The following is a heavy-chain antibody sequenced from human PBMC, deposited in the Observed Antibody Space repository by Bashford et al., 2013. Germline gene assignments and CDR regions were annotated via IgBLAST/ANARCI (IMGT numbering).Heavy chain of an antibody. Sequence: ASVKGSPARASGGTFSSYAISWVRQAPGQGLEWMGGINAGNGNTKYSQKFQGRVTITRDTSASTAYMELSSLRSEDTAVYYCARLYDSSGNWGQGTLVTVSS. V-gene: IGHV1-3*01. CDR1: GGTFSSYA. J-gene: IGHJ4*02. D-gene: IGHD3-22*01. CDR3: ARLYDSSGN. CDR2: INAGNGNT.